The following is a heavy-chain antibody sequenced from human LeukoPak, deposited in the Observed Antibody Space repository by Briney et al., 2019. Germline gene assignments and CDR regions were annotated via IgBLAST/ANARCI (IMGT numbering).Heavy chain of an antibody. CDR3: VKGGYSSSWQTTSPPDY. D-gene: IGHD6-13*01. CDR2: ISSNGGST. CDR1: GFTFSSYA. V-gene: IGHV3-64D*06. Sequence: GGSLRLSCSASGFTFSSYAMHWVRQAPGKGLEYVSAISSNGGSTYYADSVKGRFTISRDNSKNTLYLQMSSLRAEDTAVYYCVKGGYSSSWQTTSPPDYWGQGTLVTVSS. J-gene: IGHJ4*02.